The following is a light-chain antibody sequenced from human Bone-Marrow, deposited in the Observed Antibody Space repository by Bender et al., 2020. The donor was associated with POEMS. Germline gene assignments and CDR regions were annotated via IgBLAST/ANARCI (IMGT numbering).Light chain of an antibody. CDR3: AAWDDNLRGQV. Sequence: QSALTQPASVSGSPGQSITISCTGTSNDIGRYFLVSWFQQHPGKAPKVIIYEATERPSGVPDRFSGSKSGTSASLAITGLQAEDEAHYYCAAWDDNLRGQVFGTGTKVNVL. V-gene: IGLV2-14*02. J-gene: IGLJ1*01. CDR2: EAT. CDR1: SNDIGRYFL.